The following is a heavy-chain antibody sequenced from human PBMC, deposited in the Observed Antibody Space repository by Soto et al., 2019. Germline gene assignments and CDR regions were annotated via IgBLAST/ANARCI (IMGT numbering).Heavy chain of an antibody. CDR3: AKPTGGSYPESRVFDS. Sequence: VGSLRLSWAAAGFTFSSSAVSWVRQAPEKGLEWVSAISTSGGNTLYADSVKGRFTISRDNSKNTLFLQMSSLRAEDTAIYYCAKPTGGSYPESRVFDSWGQGTRVTVSS. V-gene: IGHV3-23*01. J-gene: IGHJ4*02. CDR2: ISTSGGNT. D-gene: IGHD1-26*01. CDR1: GFTFSSSA.